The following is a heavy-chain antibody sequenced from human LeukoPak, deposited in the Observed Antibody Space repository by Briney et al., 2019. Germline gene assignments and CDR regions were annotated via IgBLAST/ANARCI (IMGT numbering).Heavy chain of an antibody. V-gene: IGHV4-39*07. CDR3: ARSVEGYCSGDNCYYYYYYMDV. J-gene: IGHJ6*03. Sequence: SETLSLTCTVSGGSISSSSYYWGWIRQPPGKGLEWIGSIYYSGSTYYNPSLKGRVTISVDTSKNQFSLKLSSVTAADTAVYYCARSVEGYCSGDNCYYYYYYMDVWGKGTTVTVSS. CDR1: GGSISSSSYY. CDR2: IYYSGST. D-gene: IGHD2-15*01.